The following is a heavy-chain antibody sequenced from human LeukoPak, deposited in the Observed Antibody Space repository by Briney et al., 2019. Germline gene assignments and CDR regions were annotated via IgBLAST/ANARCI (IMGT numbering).Heavy chain of an antibody. Sequence: SETLSLTCTVSGGSISNYYWSWIPQHAGKGLEWIGRIYTTGSTSYNPSLRSRVTMSVDTSKNQFSLKMTSVTAADTAVYYCARGLYYDSRGWFDPWGQGTLVTVSS. CDR1: GGSISNYY. CDR2: IYTTGST. V-gene: IGHV4-4*07. J-gene: IGHJ5*02. D-gene: IGHD3-22*01. CDR3: ARGLYYDSRGWFDP.